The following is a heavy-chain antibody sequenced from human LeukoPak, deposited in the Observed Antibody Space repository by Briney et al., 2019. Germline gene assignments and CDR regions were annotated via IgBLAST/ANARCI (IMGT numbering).Heavy chain of an antibody. V-gene: IGHV3-43*02. CDR1: GFTSDDYG. CDR3: ATAGRGSYWTYYFDY. D-gene: IGHD1-1*01. J-gene: IGHJ4*02. Sequence: PGGSLRLSCAASGFTSDDYGMHWVRQAPGKGLEWVPFISGNGGRTWYADSVKGRFTISRDNSKTSLYLQMNSLRTEDTAAYYCATAGRGSYWTYYFDYWGQGTLVTVSS. CDR2: ISGNGGRT.